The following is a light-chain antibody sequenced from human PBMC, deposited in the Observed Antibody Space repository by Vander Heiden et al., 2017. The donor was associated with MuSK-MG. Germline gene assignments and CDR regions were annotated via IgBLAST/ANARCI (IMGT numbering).Light chain of an antibody. CDR2: QGS. V-gene: IGLV3-1*01. Sequence: SYELTQPPSVSVSPGQTASITCSVVKWRDQYACWSHQTPDQHPVLVIYQGSKRPAGITELFSGSNSGNTATPTISGTQAVADDYYYCQEWNSSTWVFGGGTKLTVL. CDR1: KWRDQY. CDR3: QEWNSSTWV. J-gene: IGLJ2*01.